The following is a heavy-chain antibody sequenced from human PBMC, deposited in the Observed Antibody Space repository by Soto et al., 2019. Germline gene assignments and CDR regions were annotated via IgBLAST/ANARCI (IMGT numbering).Heavy chain of an antibody. CDR2: INPSGSST. CDR3: ARDRGERITIFGVVSYWMDV. D-gene: IGHD3-3*01. V-gene: IGHV1-46*01. J-gene: IGHJ6*02. Sequence: ASVKVSCKASGYTFTSYYMHWVRQAPGQVLEWMGIINPSGSSTSYAQKFQGRVTMTRDTSTSTVYMELSSLRSEDTAVYYCARDRGERITIFGVVSYWMDVWGQGTTVTVSS. CDR1: GYTFTSYY.